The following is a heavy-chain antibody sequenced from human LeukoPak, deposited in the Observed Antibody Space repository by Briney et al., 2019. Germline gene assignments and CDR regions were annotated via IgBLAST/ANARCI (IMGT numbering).Heavy chain of an antibody. CDR3: ARKEGQQLSRSWFDP. CDR2: INHSGST. J-gene: IGHJ5*02. D-gene: IGHD6-13*01. Sequence: PSETLSLTCAVYGGSFSGYYWSWIRQPPGQGLEWIGEINHSGSTNYNPSLKSRVTISVDTSKNQFSLKLSSVTAADTAVYYCARKEGQQLSRSWFDPWGQGTLVTVSS. CDR1: GGSFSGYY. V-gene: IGHV4-34*01.